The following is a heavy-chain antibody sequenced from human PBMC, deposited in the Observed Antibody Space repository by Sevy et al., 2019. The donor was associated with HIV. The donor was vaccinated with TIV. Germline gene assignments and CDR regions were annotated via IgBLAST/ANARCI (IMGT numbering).Heavy chain of an antibody. J-gene: IGHJ5*02. D-gene: IGHD3-22*01. CDR3: AKEGDYYDSRSHDWFDP. CDR2: ISKDGRND. Sequence: GGSLRLSCAASGFNFSPYAMNWVRQAPGKGLEWVAVISKDGRNDNYADSVKGRFTVSRDNAKNAMYLQMNSLRLEDTAVYYCAKEGDYYDSRSHDWFDPWGQGSLVTVSS. CDR1: GFNFSPYA. V-gene: IGHV3-30*18.